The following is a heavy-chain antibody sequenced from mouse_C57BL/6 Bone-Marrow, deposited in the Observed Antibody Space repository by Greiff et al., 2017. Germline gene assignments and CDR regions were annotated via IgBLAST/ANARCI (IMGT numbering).Heavy chain of an antibody. J-gene: IGHJ3*01. V-gene: IGHV1-50*01. CDR2: IDPSDSYT. CDR1: GYTFTSYW. D-gene: IGHD3-1*01. CDR3: ARSLAWFAY. Sequence: QVQLQQPGAELVKPGASVKLSCKASGYTFTSYWMQWVKQRPGQGLEWIGEIDPSDSYTNYNQKFKGKATLTVDTSSSTAYMQLSSLTSEVSAVYYCARSLAWFAYWGQGTLVTVSA.